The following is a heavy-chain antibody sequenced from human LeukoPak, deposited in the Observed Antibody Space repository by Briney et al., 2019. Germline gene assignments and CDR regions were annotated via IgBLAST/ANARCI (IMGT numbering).Heavy chain of an antibody. J-gene: IGHJ4*02. CDR2: IIPIFGTA. CDR3: ARGRQWDEQKGIFDY. V-gene: IGHV1-69*13. CDR1: GGTFSSYA. Sequence: SVKVSCKASGGTFSSYAISWVRQAPGQGLEWMGGIIPIFGTANYAQKFQGRVTITADESTCTAYMELSSLRSEDTAVYYCARGRQWDEQKGIFDYWGQGTLVTVSS. D-gene: IGHD1-26*01.